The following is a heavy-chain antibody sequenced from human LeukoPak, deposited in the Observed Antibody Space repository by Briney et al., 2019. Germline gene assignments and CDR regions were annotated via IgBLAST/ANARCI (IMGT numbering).Heavy chain of an antibody. Sequence: GGSLRLSCAASGFTFSDYYMSWIRQAPGKGLEWVSYISSSGSTIYYADSVKGRFTISRDNSKNTLYLQMNSLRAEDTAVYYCARIDYGDYVEYWGQGTLVTVSS. CDR1: GFTFSDYY. J-gene: IGHJ4*02. V-gene: IGHV3-11*04. CDR3: ARIDYGDYVEY. CDR2: ISSSGSTI. D-gene: IGHD4-17*01.